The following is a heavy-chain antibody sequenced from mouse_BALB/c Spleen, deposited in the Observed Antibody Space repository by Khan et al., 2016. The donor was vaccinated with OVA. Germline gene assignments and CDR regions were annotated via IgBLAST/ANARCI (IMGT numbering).Heavy chain of an antibody. CDR3: ENNGSRSGWFTY. Sequence: QVQLKESGAELAKPGASVKMSCKASGYTFTSYWMHWVKQRSGQGLEWIGYINPSTGYTEYNQKFKDKATLTADKSSSTAYMQLSSLTSEDSAVFYCENNGSRSGWFTYWGQGTLVTVSA. D-gene: IGHD1-1*01. CDR2: INPSTGYT. V-gene: IGHV1-7*01. CDR1: GYTFTSYW. J-gene: IGHJ3*01.